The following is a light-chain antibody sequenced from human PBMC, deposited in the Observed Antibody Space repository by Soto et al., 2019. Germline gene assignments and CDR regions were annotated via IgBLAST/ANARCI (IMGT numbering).Light chain of an antibody. CDR3: QQYNSYNT. Sequence: DIQMTQSPSTLSASVGDRVTITCRASQNISRWLAWYQQKPGTAPELLIYDASTFESGVPSRFSGRGSGTEFALTISSLQTDDFASYYCQQYNSYNTFGQGTKLEIK. CDR2: DAS. J-gene: IGKJ2*01. CDR1: QNISRW. V-gene: IGKV1-5*01.